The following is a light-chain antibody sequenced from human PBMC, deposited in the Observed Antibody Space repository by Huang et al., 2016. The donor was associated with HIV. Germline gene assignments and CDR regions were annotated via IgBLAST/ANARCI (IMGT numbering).Light chain of an antibody. CDR2: GAS. Sequence: EIVLTQSPGTLSLSPGERATLSCSASQSVSSSSLAWYQQKPGQAPRLLIYGASSRATGIPDRFSGSGSVTDFTLIISRLEPEDFAVYYCQQYGRSPLFTFGPGTKVDIK. CDR1: QSVSSSS. CDR3: QQYGRSPLFT. J-gene: IGKJ3*01. V-gene: IGKV3-20*01.